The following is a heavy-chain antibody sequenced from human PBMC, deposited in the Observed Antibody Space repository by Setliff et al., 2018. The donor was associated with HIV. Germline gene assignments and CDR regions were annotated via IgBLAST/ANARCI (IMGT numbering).Heavy chain of an antibody. Sequence: SETLSLTCTVSGGSISSGSYYWSWIRQPAGKGLEWIGRIYTSGSTNYNPSLKSRVTISVDTSKNQFSLKLSSVTAADTAVYYCARVGGNSAWFDPWGQGTLVTVSS. D-gene: IGHD4-4*01. CDR2: IYTSGST. J-gene: IGHJ5*02. CDR1: GGSISSGSYY. V-gene: IGHV4-61*02. CDR3: ARVGGNSAWFDP.